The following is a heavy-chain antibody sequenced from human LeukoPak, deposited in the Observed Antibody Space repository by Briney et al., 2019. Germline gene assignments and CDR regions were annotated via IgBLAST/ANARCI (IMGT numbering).Heavy chain of an antibody. V-gene: IGHV3-66*01. CDR1: GFTFTYVA. CDR2: IYSGGST. Sequence: GGSLRLSCDASGFTFTYVAMNWVRQAPGKGLEWVSIIYSGGSTYYADSVKGRFTISRDNSKNTLYLQMNSLGAEDTAVYYCARTIVATDTDAFDIWGQGTMVTVSS. D-gene: IGHD5-12*01. CDR3: ARTIVATDTDAFDI. J-gene: IGHJ3*02.